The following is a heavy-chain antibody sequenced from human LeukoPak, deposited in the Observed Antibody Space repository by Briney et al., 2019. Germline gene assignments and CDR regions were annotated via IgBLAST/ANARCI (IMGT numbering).Heavy chain of an antibody. V-gene: IGHV1-18*01. CDR3: ARGGSGSYFDY. J-gene: IGHJ4*02. CDR1: GYTFINQA. D-gene: IGHD3-10*01. CDR2: ISPFNGKT. Sequence: ASVKVSCTASGYTFINQAISWVRQAPGQGLEWMGWISPFNGKTDYAQTFQGRLTITTDASTSTAHMELRSLRSADTAIYYCARGGSGSYFDYWGQGTLVAVSS.